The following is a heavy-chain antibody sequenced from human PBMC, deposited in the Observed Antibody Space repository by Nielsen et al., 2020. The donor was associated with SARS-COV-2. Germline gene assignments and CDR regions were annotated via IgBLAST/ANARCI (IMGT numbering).Heavy chain of an antibody. J-gene: IGHJ4*02. Sequence: GESLKISCVASGFTFSNYAMSWVRQAPGKGLEWVSAMSVRGDSTYYADSVKGRFTISRDNSRNTLYLQMNSLRVEDAAVYYCAKDRHGMVRGAFDYWGQGTLVTVSS. D-gene: IGHD3-10*01. V-gene: IGHV3-23*01. CDR1: GFTFSNYA. CDR3: AKDRHGMVRGAFDY. CDR2: MSVRGDST.